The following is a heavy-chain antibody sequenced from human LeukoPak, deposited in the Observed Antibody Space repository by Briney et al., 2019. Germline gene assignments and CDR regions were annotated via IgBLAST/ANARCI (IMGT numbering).Heavy chain of an antibody. Sequence: APVKGSCKASGYTFTSYGISWGRQTPGQRLEWMGWISAYNGNTSTAQQLQGRVTMTTDTSTSTAYMELRSLRSDDTAVYYCAGVLRYFDWYFDYWGQGTLVPVSS. J-gene: IGHJ4*02. D-gene: IGHD3-9*01. V-gene: IGHV1-18*01. CDR2: ISAYNGNT. CDR1: GYTFTSYG. CDR3: AGVLRYFDWYFDY.